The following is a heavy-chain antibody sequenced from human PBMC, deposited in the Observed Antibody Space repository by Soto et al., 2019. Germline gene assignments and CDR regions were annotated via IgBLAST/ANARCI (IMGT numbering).Heavy chain of an antibody. CDR1: GFTFDDYA. V-gene: IGHV3-9*01. CDR3: AKAGAGYDYLDY. Sequence: EVQLVESGGGLVQPGRSLRLSCAASGFTFDDYAMHWVRQAPGKGLEWVSGISWNSGSIGYADSVKGRFTISRDNAKNSLYLQMNSLRAEDTALYYCAKAGAGYDYLDYWGQGTLVTVSS. D-gene: IGHD5-12*01. J-gene: IGHJ4*02. CDR2: ISWNSGSI.